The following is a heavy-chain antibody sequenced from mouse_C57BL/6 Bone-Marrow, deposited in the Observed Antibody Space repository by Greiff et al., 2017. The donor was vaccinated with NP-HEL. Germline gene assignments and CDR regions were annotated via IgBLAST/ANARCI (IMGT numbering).Heavy chain of an antibody. CDR3: ARSFWEGFAY. V-gene: IGHV1-26*01. J-gene: IGHJ3*01. CDR2: INPNNGGT. D-gene: IGHD4-1*01. CDR1: GYTFTDYY. Sequence: VQLKQSGPELVKPGASVKISCKASGYTFTDYYMNWVKQSHGKSLEWIGDINPNNGGTSYNQKFKGKAKLTVDKSSSTAYMELRSLTSEDSAVYYCARSFWEGFAYWGQGTLVTVSA.